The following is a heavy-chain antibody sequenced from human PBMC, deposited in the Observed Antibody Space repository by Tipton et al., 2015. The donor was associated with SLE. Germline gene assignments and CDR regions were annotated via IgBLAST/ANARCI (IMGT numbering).Heavy chain of an antibody. CDR1: GGSFSGYY. D-gene: IGHD3-9*01. CDR2: INHSGST. Sequence: LSLTCAVYGGSFSGYYWSWIRQPPGKGLEWIGEINHSGSTNYKPSLKSRVTISVDTSKNQFSLKLSSVTAADTAVYYCASGILTGHAGFDVWGPGTMVTVSS. V-gene: IGHV4-34*01. CDR3: ASGILTGHAGFDV. J-gene: IGHJ3*01.